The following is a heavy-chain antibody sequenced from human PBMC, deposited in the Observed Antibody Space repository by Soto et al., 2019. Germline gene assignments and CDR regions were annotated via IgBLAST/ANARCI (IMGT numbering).Heavy chain of an antibody. CDR2: INHSGST. J-gene: IGHJ4*02. D-gene: IGHD5-12*01. CDR1: GGSFSGYY. CDR3: ERALWANIVAKSTFPY. Sequence: QVQLQQWGAGLLKPSETLSLTCAGYGGSFSGYYWSWIRQPPGKGLAWIGEINHSGSTNYNRSLKSAVTRSVDTPNNLFSMKLSTVTAADTAVHYCERALWANIVAKSTFPYSGQRTLITVFS. V-gene: IGHV4-34*01.